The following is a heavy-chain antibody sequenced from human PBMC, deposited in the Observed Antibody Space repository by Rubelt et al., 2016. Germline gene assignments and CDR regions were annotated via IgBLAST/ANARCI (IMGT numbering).Heavy chain of an antibody. CDR2: ISAYNGNT. J-gene: IGHJ4*02. V-gene: IGHV1-18*01. CDR3: ARDLYYASSGESVVEY. D-gene: IGHD3-22*01. CDR1: GYTFISYG. Sequence: QVQLVQSGAEVKKPGASVKVSCKASGYTFISYGISWVRQAPGQGLEWVGWISAYNGNTNYAQKFQGRVTMTTDTDYMGRRGRRSDDTAGYYCARDLYYASSGESVVEYWGQGTLVTVSS.